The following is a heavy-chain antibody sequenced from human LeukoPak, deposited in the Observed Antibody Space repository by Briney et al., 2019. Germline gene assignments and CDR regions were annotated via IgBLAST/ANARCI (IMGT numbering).Heavy chain of an antibody. V-gene: IGHV3-11*03. CDR2: ISSSSTYT. Sequence: GGSLRLSCAASGNTFSDYYMSWIRQAPGKGLEWVSYISSSSTYTNYADSVKGRFTISRDNAKNSVYLQMNSLRGEDTAVYYCASWATGIDYWGQGTLVTVSS. CDR1: GNTFSDYY. J-gene: IGHJ4*02. D-gene: IGHD1-14*01. CDR3: ASWATGIDY.